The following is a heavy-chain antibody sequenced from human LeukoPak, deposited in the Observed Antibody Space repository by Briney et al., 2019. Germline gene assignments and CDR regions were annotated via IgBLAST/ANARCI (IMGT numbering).Heavy chain of an antibody. CDR2: ISGSGGST. D-gene: IGHD2-15*01. V-gene: IGHV3-23*01. J-gene: IGHJ4*02. CDR3: AKVLQYCSTGSCSYFDS. CDR1: GFTFSSYA. Sequence: PGGSLRLSCAASGFTFSSYAMSWVRQAPGKGLEWVSAISGSGGSTYYADSVKGRFTISRDNSKNTLYLQMNRLRAEDTAVYYCAKVLQYCSTGSCSYFDSWGQGTLVTVSS.